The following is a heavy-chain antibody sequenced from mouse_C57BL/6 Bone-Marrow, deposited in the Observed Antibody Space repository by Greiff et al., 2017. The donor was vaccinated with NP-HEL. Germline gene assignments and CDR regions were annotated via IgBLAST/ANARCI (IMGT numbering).Heavy chain of an antibody. CDR2: ISNLAYSI. CDR1: GFTFSDYG. J-gene: IGHJ1*03. Sequence: EVMLVESGGGLVQPGGSLKLSCAASGFTFSDYGMAWVRQAPRKGPEWVAFISNLAYSIYYADTVTGRFTISRENAKNTLYLEMSSLRSEDTAMYYCARRGHYGSSYGYFDVWGTGTTVTVSS. CDR3: ARRGHYGSSYGYFDV. D-gene: IGHD1-1*01. V-gene: IGHV5-15*04.